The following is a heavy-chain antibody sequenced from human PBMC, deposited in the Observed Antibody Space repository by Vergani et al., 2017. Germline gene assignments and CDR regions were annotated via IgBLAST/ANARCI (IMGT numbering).Heavy chain of an antibody. J-gene: IGHJ6*02. CDR3: ARELSYYYGSGSDDYNPYYYEGMDV. Sequence: QMQLQESGPGLVKASQTLSLTCSVSGAYVGSGGYYWSWVRQRPGMGLDWIGYIYYSGTTYYNPSLESRLTISLDTSENHLSLKLTSVTAADTAVYFCARELSYYYGSGSDDYNPYYYEGMDVWGPGTTVTISS. CDR1: GAYVGSGGYY. V-gene: IGHV4-31*03. CDR2: IYYSGTT. D-gene: IGHD3-10*01.